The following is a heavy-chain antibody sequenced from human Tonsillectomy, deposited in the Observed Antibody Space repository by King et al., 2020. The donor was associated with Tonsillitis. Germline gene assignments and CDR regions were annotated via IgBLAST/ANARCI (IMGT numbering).Heavy chain of an antibody. D-gene: IGHD3-3*01. CDR3: ARQQYYDFWSGYYSPFDY. CDR2: IYPGDSDT. Sequence: QLVQSGAEVKKPGESLKISCKGSGYSFTSYWIGWVRQMPGKGLEWMGIIYPGDSDTRYSPSFQGQVTISADKSISTAYLPWSSLKASDTAMYYCARQQYYDFWSGYYSPFDYWGQGTLVTVSS. J-gene: IGHJ4*02. V-gene: IGHV5-51*01. CDR1: GYSFTSYW.